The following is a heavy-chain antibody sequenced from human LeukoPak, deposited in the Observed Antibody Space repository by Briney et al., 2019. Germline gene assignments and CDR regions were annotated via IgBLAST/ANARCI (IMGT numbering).Heavy chain of an antibody. CDR1: GFTVSSNY. CDR3: ARGMTYYDYVWGSYLAPEAFDI. Sequence: GGSLRLSCAASGFTVSSNYMSWVRQAPGKGLEWVSVIYSGGSTYYADSVKGRFTISRDNSKNTLYLQMNSLRAEDTAVYYCARGMTYYDYVWGSYLAPEAFDIWGQGTMVTVSS. CDR2: IYSGGST. J-gene: IGHJ3*02. V-gene: IGHV3-66*01. D-gene: IGHD3-16*02.